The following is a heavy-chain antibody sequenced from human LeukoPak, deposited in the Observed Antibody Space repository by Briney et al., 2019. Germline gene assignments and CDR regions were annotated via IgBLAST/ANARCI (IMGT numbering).Heavy chain of an antibody. V-gene: IGHV3-74*01. CDR1: GFSLSRYW. J-gene: IGHJ4*02. Sequence: PGGSLRLSCTASGFSLSRYWMHWVRQAPGKGLVWVPRINSDGSSTNYADSVKGRFTISRDNAKNTLFLEMNSPRAEDTAVYYCATGDGDSRYYFDSWGQGTQVTVSS. CDR2: INSDGSST. D-gene: IGHD4-17*01. CDR3: ATGDGDSRYYFDS.